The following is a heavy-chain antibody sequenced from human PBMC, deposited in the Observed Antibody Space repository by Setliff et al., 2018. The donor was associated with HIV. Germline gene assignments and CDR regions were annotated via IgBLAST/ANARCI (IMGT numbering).Heavy chain of an antibody. CDR2: IYTSGST. D-gene: IGHD6-19*01. CDR1: GGSISSYY. CDR3: ARHWDYSSGWPYYFDY. V-gene: IGHV4-4*09. Sequence: SETLSLTCTVSGGSISSYYWSWIRQPPGKGLEWIGYIYTSGSTNYNPSLKSRVTISVDTSKNQFSLKLSSVTAADTAVYCCARHWDYSSGWPYYFDYWGQGTLVTVSS. J-gene: IGHJ4*02.